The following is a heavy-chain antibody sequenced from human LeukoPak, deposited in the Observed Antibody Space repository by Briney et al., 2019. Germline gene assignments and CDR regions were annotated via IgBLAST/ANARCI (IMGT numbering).Heavy chain of an antibody. D-gene: IGHD3-22*01. V-gene: IGHV3-23*01. CDR2: ISSSGEFT. CDR3: AREPYSYDSSGYLFGGV. Sequence: GGSLRLSCAASGFTFNTFAMSWVRQAPGRGLEWVSSISSSGEFTYYVDSLKGRFTISRDNATNSLYLQMNSLRAEDTAVYYCAREPYSYDSSGYLFGGVWGQGTMVTVSS. J-gene: IGHJ3*01. CDR1: GFTFNTFA.